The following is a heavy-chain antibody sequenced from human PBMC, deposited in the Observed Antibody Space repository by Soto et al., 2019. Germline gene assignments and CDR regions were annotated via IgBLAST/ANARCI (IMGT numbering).Heavy chain of an antibody. J-gene: IGHJ6*02. CDR3: ARVSGSYYYGMDV. V-gene: IGHV4-4*02. CDR1: GGSISSSNW. CDR2: IYHSGRT. Sequence: QVQLQESGPGLVKPSGTLSLTCAVSGGSISSSNWWSWVRQPPGKGLEWIGEIYHSGRTNYNPSLKSRVTISVDKSTNQFSLKLSSGTAADTAVYYCARVSGSYYYGMDVWGQGTTVTVSS. D-gene: IGHD1-26*01.